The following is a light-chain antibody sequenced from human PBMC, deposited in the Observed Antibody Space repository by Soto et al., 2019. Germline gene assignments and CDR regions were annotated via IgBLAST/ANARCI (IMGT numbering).Light chain of an antibody. CDR3: SSYTTSNTRQIV. Sequence: QSALTQPASVSGSPGQSITISCTGTSSDVGGYNYVSWYQHHPGEAPTLMIFDVSNRPSGVSNRFSGSKSGNTASLTISGLQPEDEADYYCSSYTTSNTRQIVFGTGTKLTVL. CDR1: SSDVGGYNY. J-gene: IGLJ1*01. CDR2: DVS. V-gene: IGLV2-14*03.